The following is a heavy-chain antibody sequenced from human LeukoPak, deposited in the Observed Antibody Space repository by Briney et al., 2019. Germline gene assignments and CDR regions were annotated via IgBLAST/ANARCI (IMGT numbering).Heavy chain of an antibody. CDR2: ISGSGGST. Sequence: SGGSLRLSCAASGFTFSSYAMSWVRQAPGKGLEWVSAISGSGGSTYYADSVKGRFTISRDNSKNTLYLQMNSLRDEDTAVYYCAKRHSSGYYYPYWGQGTLVTVSS. CDR1: GFTFSSYA. CDR3: AKRHSSGYYYPY. D-gene: IGHD3-22*01. J-gene: IGHJ4*02. V-gene: IGHV3-23*01.